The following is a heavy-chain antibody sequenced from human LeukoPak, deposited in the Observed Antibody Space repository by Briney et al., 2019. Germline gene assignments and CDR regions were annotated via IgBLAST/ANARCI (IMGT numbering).Heavy chain of an antibody. CDR2: IYYSGST. V-gene: IGHV4-61*01. D-gene: IGHD2-21*02. J-gene: IGHJ3*02. CDR1: GGSVSSGSYY. Sequence: PSQTLSLTCTGSGGSVSSGSYYWSWIRQPPGKGLEGIGYIYYSGSTNYNPSLKSRVTISVDTSKNQFSLKLSSVTAADTAVYYCARVQSEEAYCGGDCYSDAFDIWGQGTMVTVSS. CDR3: ARVQSEEAYCGGDCYSDAFDI.